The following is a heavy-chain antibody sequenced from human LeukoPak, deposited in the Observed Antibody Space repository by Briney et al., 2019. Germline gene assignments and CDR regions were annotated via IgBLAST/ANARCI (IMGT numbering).Heavy chain of an antibody. V-gene: IGHV4-4*07. CDR3: ARDKGYCSSTSCYKGYYYYYMDV. J-gene: IGHJ6*03. D-gene: IGHD2-2*02. Sequence: SETLSLTCTVSGGSISSYYWSWIRQPAGKGLEWIGRIYTSGSTNYNPSLKSRVTMSVDTSKNQFSLKLSSVTAADTTVYYCARDKGYCSSTSCYKGYYYYYMDVWGKGTTVTVSS. CDR2: IYTSGST. CDR1: GGSISSYY.